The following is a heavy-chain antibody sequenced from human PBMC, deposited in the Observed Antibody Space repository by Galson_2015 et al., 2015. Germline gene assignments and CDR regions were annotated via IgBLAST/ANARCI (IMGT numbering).Heavy chain of an antibody. CDR1: GYTFTSYY. CDR3: ARDGPDRIVVVTAIGSFDP. D-gene: IGHD2-21*02. CDR2: INPSGGST. J-gene: IGHJ5*02. Sequence: SVKVSCKASGYTFTSYYMHWVRQAPGQGLEWMGIINPSGGSTSYAQKFQGRVTMTRDTSTSTVYMELSSLRSEDTAVYYCARDGPDRIVVVTAIGSFDPWGQGTLVTVSS. V-gene: IGHV1-46*01.